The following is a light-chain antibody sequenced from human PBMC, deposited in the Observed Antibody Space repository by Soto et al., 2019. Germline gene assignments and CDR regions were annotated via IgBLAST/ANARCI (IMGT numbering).Light chain of an antibody. Sequence: QSVLTQPPSVSGAPGQRVTISCTGNSSNLGAGYDVHWYQQLPGAAPKLVIFGNRNRPSGIPERFSGSKSGTSATLAITGVQAEDEADYYCQAYDYSLTAAVFGGGTKLTVL. V-gene: IGLV1-40*01. J-gene: IGLJ3*02. CDR3: QAYDYSLTAAV. CDR1: SSNLGAGYD. CDR2: GNR.